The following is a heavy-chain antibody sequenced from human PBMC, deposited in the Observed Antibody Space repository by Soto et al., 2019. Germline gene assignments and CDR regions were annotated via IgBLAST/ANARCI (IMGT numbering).Heavy chain of an antibody. CDR1: GYTFTGHY. J-gene: IGHJ4*02. V-gene: IGHV1-2*02. CDR3: GRGRSGQIVVFF. Sequence: ASVKVSCKASGYTFTGHYIHWVRQAPEQGPEWMGEIGPETGATRYAQKFQGRVTMTRDMSITTVYMELNNLSPDDTAVYYCGRGRSGQIVVFFWGQGAPVTVS. CDR2: IGPETGAT. D-gene: IGHD1-26*01.